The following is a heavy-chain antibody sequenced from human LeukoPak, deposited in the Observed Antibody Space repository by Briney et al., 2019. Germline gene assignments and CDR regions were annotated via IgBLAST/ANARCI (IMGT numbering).Heavy chain of an antibody. CDR3: ARDQVYCSGGSCYWVDYYYYDGMDV. Sequence: ASVSVSCKASGYTFTSYGISWVRQAPGQGLEWMGWISAYNGNTNYAQTLQGRVTMTTDTSTSTAYMELRSLRSDDTAVYYCARDQVYCSGGSCYWVDYYYYDGMDVWGQGTTVTVSS. V-gene: IGHV1-18*01. CDR1: GYTFTSYG. D-gene: IGHD2-15*01. CDR2: ISAYNGNT. J-gene: IGHJ6*02.